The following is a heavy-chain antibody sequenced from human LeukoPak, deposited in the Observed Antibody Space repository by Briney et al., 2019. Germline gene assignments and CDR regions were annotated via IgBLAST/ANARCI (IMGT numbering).Heavy chain of an antibody. CDR1: GFTFSSYS. J-gene: IGHJ3*02. D-gene: IGHD6-19*01. CDR2: ISSSSSYI. Sequence: PGGSLRLSCAASGFTFSSYSMNWVRQAPGKGLEWVSSISSSSSYIYYADSVKGRFTISRDNAKSSLYLQMNSLRAEDTAVYYCAREGLSPYDAFDIWGQGTMVTVSS. CDR3: AREGLSPYDAFDI. V-gene: IGHV3-21*01.